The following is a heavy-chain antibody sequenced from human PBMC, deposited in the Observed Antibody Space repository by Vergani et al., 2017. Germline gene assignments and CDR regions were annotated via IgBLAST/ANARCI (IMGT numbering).Heavy chain of an antibody. J-gene: IGHJ5*02. Sequence: QLQLQESGPGLVKPSETLSLSCRVSGDSISRSHYYWGFIRQPPGKGLEWIGSISSSGSPYYNPTLKSRLAFSVDTSKNQFSLKLSSVTAADTAVYYCARVVPAAPGNWFDPWGQGTLVTVSS. CDR1: GDSISRSHYY. V-gene: IGHV4-39*01. CDR2: ISSSGSP. D-gene: IGHD2-2*01. CDR3: ARVVPAAPGNWFDP.